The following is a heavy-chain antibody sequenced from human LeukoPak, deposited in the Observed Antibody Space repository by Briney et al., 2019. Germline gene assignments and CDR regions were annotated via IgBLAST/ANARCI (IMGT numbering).Heavy chain of an antibody. CDR3: ARAWARSRYSSSSSHGYMDV. CDR2: INHSGST. V-gene: IGHV4-34*01. Sequence: SETLSLPCAVYGGSFSGYYWSWIRQPPGKGLEWIGEINHSGSTNYNPSLKSRVTISVDTSKNQFSLKLSSVTAADTAVYYCARAWARSRYSSSSSHGYMDVWGKGTTVTVSS. D-gene: IGHD6-6*01. CDR1: GGSFSGYY. J-gene: IGHJ6*03.